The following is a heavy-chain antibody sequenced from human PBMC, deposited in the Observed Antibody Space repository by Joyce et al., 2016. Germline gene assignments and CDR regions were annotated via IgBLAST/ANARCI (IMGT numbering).Heavy chain of an antibody. V-gene: IGHV4-30-2*01. CDR1: GGSISSGGYS. CDR2: IYHTGRI. Sequence: QLQLQESGSGLVKPSQTLFLTCAVSGGSISSGGYSWNWIRQPPGKGLEWIGYIYHTGRISYTPSLKSRVTMSLDKSKNQFSVNLNSVTAADTAVYYCARGNYGSGAYYFDYWGQGILVAVSS. J-gene: IGHJ4*02. D-gene: IGHD3-10*01. CDR3: ARGNYGSGAYYFDY.